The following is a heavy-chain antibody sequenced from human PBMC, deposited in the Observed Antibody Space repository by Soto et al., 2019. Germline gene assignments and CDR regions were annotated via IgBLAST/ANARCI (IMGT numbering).Heavy chain of an antibody. CDR2: IKQDGSEK. CDR3: AREGLNYYDSSGYYRGDAFDI. Sequence: PGGSLRLSCAASGFTFSSYWMSWVRQAPGKGLEWVANIKQDGSEKYYVDSVKGRFTISRDNAKNSLYLQMNSLRAEDTAVYYCAREGLNYYDSSGYYRGDAFDIWGQGTMVTVSS. J-gene: IGHJ3*02. D-gene: IGHD3-22*01. CDR1: GFTFSSYW. V-gene: IGHV3-7*05.